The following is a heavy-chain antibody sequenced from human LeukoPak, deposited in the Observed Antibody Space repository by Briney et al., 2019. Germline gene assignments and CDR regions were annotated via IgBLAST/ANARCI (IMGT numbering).Heavy chain of an antibody. CDR3: ARLVSYYDTTSRYYFDY. Sequence: SQTLSLTCTVSGGSISSGSYYWSWIRQPAGKGLEWIGRIYTSGSTNYNPSLKSRVTISVDTSKNQFSLKLSSVTAADTSVYYCARLVSYYDTTSRYYFDYWGQGTLVTVSS. J-gene: IGHJ4*02. CDR2: IYTSGST. CDR1: GGSISSGSYY. D-gene: IGHD3-22*01. V-gene: IGHV4-61*02.